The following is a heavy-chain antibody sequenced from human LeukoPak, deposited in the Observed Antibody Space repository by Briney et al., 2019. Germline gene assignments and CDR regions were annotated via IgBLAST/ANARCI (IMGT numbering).Heavy chain of an antibody. J-gene: IGHJ4*02. D-gene: IGHD5-18*01. V-gene: IGHV4-59*08. Sequence: SETLSVTCTVSDGSISSYYWSWIRQSPGKGLEWIGFGHYNGNTDCNPSLKSRVTISVDTSKNQLSLKLTSVTAADTAVYYCARHRDVDTAGDDFDYWGQGTLVTVSS. CDR3: ARHRDVDTAGDDFDY. CDR2: GHYNGNT. CDR1: DGSISSYY.